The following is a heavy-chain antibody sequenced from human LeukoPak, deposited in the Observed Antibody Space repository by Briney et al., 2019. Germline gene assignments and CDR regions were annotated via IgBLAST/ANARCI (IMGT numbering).Heavy chain of an antibody. CDR3: ARGEVATITPAY. CDR2: IYYSGST. D-gene: IGHD5-24*01. Sequence: SETLSPTCTVSGGSFTNYYWNWIRQPAGKALEWIGYIYYSGSTNYNPSLKSRLTISVDTSKNQFSLKLSSVTAADTAVYYCARGEVATITPAYWGQGTLVTVSS. CDR1: GGSFTNYY. V-gene: IGHV4-59*01. J-gene: IGHJ4*02.